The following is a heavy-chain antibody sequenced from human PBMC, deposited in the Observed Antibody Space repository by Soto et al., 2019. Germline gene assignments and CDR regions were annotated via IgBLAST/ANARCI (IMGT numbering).Heavy chain of an antibody. V-gene: IGHV3-33*01. CDR1: GFTFSSYG. D-gene: IGHD1-26*01. J-gene: IGHJ4*02. CDR3: ARAFYYETKDY. CDR2: IWYDGSNK. Sequence: GGSLRLSCAASGFTFSSYGMHWVRQAPGKGLEWVAVIWYDGSNKYYADSVKGRFTISRDNSKNTLYLQMNSLRAEDTAVYYCARAFYYETKDYWGQGTLVTVSS.